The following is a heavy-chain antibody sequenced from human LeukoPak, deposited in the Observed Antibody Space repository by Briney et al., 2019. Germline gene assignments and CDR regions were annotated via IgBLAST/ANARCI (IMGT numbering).Heavy chain of an antibody. CDR2: INADGGRT. CDR1: GFTFYGYA. J-gene: IGHJ6*02. V-gene: IGHV3-43*02. CDR3: ATWAFYHGMDI. Sequence: PGGSLRLSCVASGFTFYGYAMHGVRHAPGKGLEWVSLINADGGRTYYADSVNGRFTISRDNSKNSLYLQMNSLRSEDSAVYYCATWAFYHGMDIWGQGTTVIVSS. D-gene: IGHD2/OR15-2a*01.